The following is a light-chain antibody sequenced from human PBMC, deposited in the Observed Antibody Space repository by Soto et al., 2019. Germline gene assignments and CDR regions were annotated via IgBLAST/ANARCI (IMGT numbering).Light chain of an antibody. CDR2: EAR. CDR1: STDFVTYNR. CDR3: ATWDLTLSAGVL. V-gene: IGLV2-18*01. J-gene: IGLJ2*01. Sequence: QSALTQPPSVSGSPGQSVTISCTGTSTDFVTYNRVSWYQQPPGTAPKLIIYEARNRPSGVPARFSGSKSGNTASLTISGLQAADEADYYCATWDLTLSAGVLFGGGTKLTVL.